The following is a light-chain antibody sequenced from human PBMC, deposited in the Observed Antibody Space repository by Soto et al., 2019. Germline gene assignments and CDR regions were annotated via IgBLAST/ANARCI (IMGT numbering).Light chain of an antibody. CDR2: AAS. CDR1: QNINTN. CDR3: QQYNIWPPLT. J-gene: IGKJ4*01. Sequence: EIVMTQYPATLSVSPGERATLSCTASQNINTNLAWYQQKPGQAPRLLIYAASTRATGIPGRFSGSGSGTEFTLTISSLQSEDFAFYYCQQYNIWPPLTFGGGTRVEIK. V-gene: IGKV3-15*01.